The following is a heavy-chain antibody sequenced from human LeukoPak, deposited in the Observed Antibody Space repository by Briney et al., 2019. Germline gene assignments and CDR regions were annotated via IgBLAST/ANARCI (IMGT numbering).Heavy chain of an antibody. V-gene: IGHV4-61*02. D-gene: IGHD3-22*01. CDR1: GDSISSGSYY. CDR2: IHISGST. CDR3: ARGVTYYYDSSGYLY. J-gene: IGHJ4*02. Sequence: ASETLSLTCTVSGDSISSGSYYWSWIRQPAGKGLEWIGRIHISGSTNYNPSLKSRVTISADTSKNQFSLKLSSVTAADTAVYYCARGVTYYYDSSGYLYWGQGTLVTVSS.